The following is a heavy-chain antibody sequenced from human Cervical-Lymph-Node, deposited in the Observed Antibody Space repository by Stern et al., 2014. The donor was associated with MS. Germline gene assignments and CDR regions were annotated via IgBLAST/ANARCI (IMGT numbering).Heavy chain of an antibody. CDR2: LSSNGESG. CDR1: GFTFSDYA. Sequence: VQLVESGGGVVQPGGSLRLSCATSGFTFSDYAMHWVRQAPGKGLEWVAVLSSNGESGSYADSVKGRFTISRDNSKDTLYLQMSSLRADDTAMYYCARDFADDFNYYYYGMDVWGQGTTVTVSS. D-gene: IGHD1-1*01. CDR3: ARDFADDFNYYYYGMDV. V-gene: IGHV3-30*04. J-gene: IGHJ6*02.